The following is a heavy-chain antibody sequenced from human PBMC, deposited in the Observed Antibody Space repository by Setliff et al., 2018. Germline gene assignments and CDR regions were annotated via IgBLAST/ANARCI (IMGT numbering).Heavy chain of an antibody. J-gene: IGHJ4*02. D-gene: IGHD2-21*01. CDR1: RFTFSNYW. Sequence: PGGSLRLSCAASRFTFSNYWMTWVLQAPGKGLEWVASITHDGSKTYILDSVKGRFTISRDNAKNTLYLQMNSLRPEDTAVYYCARGGDYCGGECYIPPPDSYWGQGTLVTVSS. V-gene: IGHV3-7*01. CDR3: ARGGDYCGGECYIPPPDSY. CDR2: ITHDGSKT.